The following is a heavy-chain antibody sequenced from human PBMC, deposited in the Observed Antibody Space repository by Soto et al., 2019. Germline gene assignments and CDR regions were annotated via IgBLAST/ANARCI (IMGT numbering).Heavy chain of an antibody. D-gene: IGHD3-22*01. Sequence: GGSLRLSCAASGFTVNSYGIHWVRQAPGQGLEWVAGVSYDGSKQYYTDSVRGRFTISRDNSRNTLDLQMNSLRAEDTAVYYCAKDTYYHDSSGYYVFDCWGQGTLVTVSS. J-gene: IGHJ4*02. CDR3: AKDTYYHDSSGYYVFDC. CDR1: GFTVNSYG. CDR2: VSYDGSKQ. V-gene: IGHV3-30*18.